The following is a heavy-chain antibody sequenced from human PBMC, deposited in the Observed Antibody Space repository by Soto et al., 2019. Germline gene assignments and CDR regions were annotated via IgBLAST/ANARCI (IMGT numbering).Heavy chain of an antibody. CDR2: MNPHSGNT. V-gene: IGHV1-8*01. CDR3: ARGLALKVYASRVPRKGRDYYYYMDV. Sequence: QVQLVQSGAEVKKPGASVKVFCKASGYTFTSYDINWVREATGQGLEWMGRMNPHSGNTDYAQKFQGRVTLTRNTSINTAYMELTSLRSEDTAVYYCARGLALKVYASRVPRKGRDYYYYMDVWGKGTTVVVSS. CDR1: GYTFTSYD. D-gene: IGHD2-8*01. J-gene: IGHJ6*03.